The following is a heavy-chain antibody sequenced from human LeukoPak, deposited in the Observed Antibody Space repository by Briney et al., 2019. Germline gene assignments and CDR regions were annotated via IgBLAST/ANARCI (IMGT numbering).Heavy chain of an antibody. D-gene: IGHD6-13*01. V-gene: IGHV2-5*01. CDR1: GFSLSTSGVG. CDR3: AHTLVADGFFDY. Sequence: CGPTLVKPPQTLTLTCTFSGFSLSTSGVGVGWIRQPPGKALEWLALIYWNDDKRYSPSLKSRLTITKDTSKNQVILTMTNMDPVDTATYYCAHTLVADGFFDYWGQGTLVTVSS. J-gene: IGHJ4*02. CDR2: IYWNDDK.